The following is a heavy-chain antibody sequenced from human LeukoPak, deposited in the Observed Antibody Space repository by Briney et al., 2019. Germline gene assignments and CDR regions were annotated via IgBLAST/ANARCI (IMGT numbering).Heavy chain of an antibody. Sequence: GASVKVSCKASGYTFTSYDINWVRQATGQGLEWMGWMNPNSGNTGYAQKFQGRVTMTRNTSISTAYMELSSLRSEDTAVYYCARGSVVLRYFDWLLTPPGTWFDPWGQGTLVTVSS. CDR1: GYTFTSYD. V-gene: IGHV1-8*01. D-gene: IGHD3-9*01. CDR2: MNPNSGNT. J-gene: IGHJ5*02. CDR3: ARGSVVLRYFDWLLTPPGTWFDP.